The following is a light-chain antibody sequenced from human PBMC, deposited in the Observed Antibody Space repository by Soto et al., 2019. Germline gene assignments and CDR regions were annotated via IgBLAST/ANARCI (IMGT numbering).Light chain of an antibody. J-gene: IGLJ1*01. CDR2: EGT. V-gene: IGLV2-23*01. CDR3: CSYALL. Sequence: QSVLTEPACVTGSAGQSITISCTGTNSDVGTHNLVSWYQQHPGKAPKLIIYEGTKRPSGVSNRFSGSKSGNTASLTISGLQAEDEADYYCCSYALLFGTGTKV. CDR1: NSDVGTHNL.